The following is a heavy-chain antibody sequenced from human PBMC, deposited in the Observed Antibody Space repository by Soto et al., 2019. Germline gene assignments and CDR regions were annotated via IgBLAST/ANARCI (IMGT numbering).Heavy chain of an antibody. CDR3: SRYRRSSGWYYFYY. D-gene: IGHD6-19*01. CDR2: INSDGSST. CDR1: GFTFSSYW. V-gene: IGHV3-74*01. J-gene: IGHJ4*02. Sequence: GGSLRLSCAASGFTFSSYWMHWVRQAPGKGLVWVSRINSDGSSTSYADSVKGRFTISRDNAKNTLYLQMNSLRAEDTAVYYCSRYRRSSGWYYFYYWGKGTLVTVSS.